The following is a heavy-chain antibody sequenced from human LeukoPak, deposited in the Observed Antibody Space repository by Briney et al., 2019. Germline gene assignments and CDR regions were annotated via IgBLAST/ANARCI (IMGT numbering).Heavy chain of an antibody. D-gene: IGHD3-3*01. CDR3: AKDDDDFWSGYPAGYFDY. Sequence: GGSLRLSCAASGFTFSSYAMSWVRQAPGKGLEWVSAISGSGGSTHYADSVKGRFTISRDNSKNTLYLQMNSLRAEDTAVYYCAKDDDDFWSGYPAGYFDYWGQGTLVTVSS. V-gene: IGHV3-23*01. CDR1: GFTFSSYA. CDR2: ISGSGGST. J-gene: IGHJ4*02.